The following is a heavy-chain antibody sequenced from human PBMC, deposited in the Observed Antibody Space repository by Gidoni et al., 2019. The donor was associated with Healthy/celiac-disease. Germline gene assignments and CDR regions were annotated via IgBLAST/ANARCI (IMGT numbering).Heavy chain of an antibody. J-gene: IGHJ5*02. CDR1: VGSFSGSH. D-gene: IGHD3-3*01. V-gene: IGHV4-34*01. CDR3: ARGKRFVEWLLYRNWFDP. Sequence: VQLQLWAAGMLKPSETLSLTCAVYVGSFSGSHWRWIRQPPGKGLEWIGEINRSGSSNYNPALKSGVTISVNTSKKQFSLKQSSVTAADTAVYYCARGKRFVEWLLYRNWFDPWGQGTLVTVSS. CDR2: INRSGSS.